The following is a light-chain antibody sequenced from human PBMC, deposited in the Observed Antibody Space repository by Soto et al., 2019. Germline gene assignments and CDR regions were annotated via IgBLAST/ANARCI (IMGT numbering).Light chain of an antibody. J-gene: IGKJ2*01. Sequence: EILLPQSPGTLSLSPGERATLSCRASQSVRSSYLAWYQQKPGQAPRLLIHGASGRATGIPDRFSGSGSGTDFTLNLSRLEPEDFAVYYCQQYGSSPYTFGEGTKLEI. CDR1: QSVRSSY. CDR3: QQYGSSPYT. CDR2: GAS. V-gene: IGKV3-20*01.